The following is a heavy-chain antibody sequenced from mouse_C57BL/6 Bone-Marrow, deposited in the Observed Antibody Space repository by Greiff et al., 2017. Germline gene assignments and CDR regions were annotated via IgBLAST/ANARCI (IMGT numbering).Heavy chain of an antibody. CDR1: GYTFTSYG. Sequence: QVQLQPSGAELARPGASVKLSCKASGYTFTSYGISWVKQRTGQGLEWIGEIYPRSGNTYYNEKFKGKATLTADKSSSTAYMELRSLTSEDSAVYFCARGDYYYGSSYFYYFDYWGQGTTLTVSS. J-gene: IGHJ2*01. CDR2: IYPRSGNT. CDR3: ARGDYYYGSSYFYYFDY. V-gene: IGHV1-81*01. D-gene: IGHD1-1*01.